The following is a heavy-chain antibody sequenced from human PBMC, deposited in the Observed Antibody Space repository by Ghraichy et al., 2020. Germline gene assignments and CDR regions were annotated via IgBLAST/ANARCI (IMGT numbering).Heavy chain of an antibody. J-gene: IGHJ4*01. CDR2: IYYSGNI. CDR3: ARHRGAVLRFLEWSFDL. CDR1: GDSISSTSPY. Sequence: SETLSLTCTVSGDSISSTSPYWGWIRQSPGKGLEWIGTIYYSGNIYYNPSLKSRVTISVHTSKKQFSLKLSSVTAADTAVYYCARHRGAVLRFLEWSFDLWGQEPWSASPQ. D-gene: IGHD3-3*01. V-gene: IGHV4-39*01.